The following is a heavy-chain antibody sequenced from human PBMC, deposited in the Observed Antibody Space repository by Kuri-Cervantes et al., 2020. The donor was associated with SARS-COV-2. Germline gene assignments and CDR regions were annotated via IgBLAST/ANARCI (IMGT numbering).Heavy chain of an antibody. J-gene: IGHJ3*02. D-gene: IGHD6-13*01. CDR2: INPSGGST. V-gene: IGHV1-46*01. CDR3: ARTRIAAGGTDAFDI. CDR1: GYTFTSYY. Sequence: ASVKVSCKASGYTFTSYYMHWVRQAPGQGLEWMGIINPSGGSTSYAQKFQGRVTMTRDTSTSTVYMELSSLRSEDTAVYYCARTRIAAGGTDAFDIWGQGTMVTVSS.